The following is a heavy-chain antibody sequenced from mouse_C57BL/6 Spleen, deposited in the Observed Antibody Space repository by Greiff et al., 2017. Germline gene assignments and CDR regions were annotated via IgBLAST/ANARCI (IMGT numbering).Heavy chain of an antibody. CDR1: GFNFKNTY. Sequence: EVQLQQSVAELVRPGASVKLSCTASGFNFKNTYMHWVKQRPDQGLEWIGRIDPANGNTKYAPKFQGRATITADTSSNTAYLQLSSLTSEDTAIYYCARSGSGYAMDYWGQGTSVTVSS. V-gene: IGHV14-3*01. CDR2: IDPANGNT. J-gene: IGHJ4*01. D-gene: IGHD3-1*01. CDR3: ARSGSGYAMDY.